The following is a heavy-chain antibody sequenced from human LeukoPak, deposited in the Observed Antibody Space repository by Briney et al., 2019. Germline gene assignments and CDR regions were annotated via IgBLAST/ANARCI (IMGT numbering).Heavy chain of an antibody. CDR3: ARDWGGYGPTSHDY. D-gene: IGHD3-16*01. CDR2: IRSKAYGGTT. J-gene: IGHJ4*02. V-gene: IGHV3-49*03. Sequence: PGGSLRLSCTASGFTFGDYAMSWFRQAPGKGLEWVGFIRSKAYGGTTEYAASVKGSFTISRDDSKSIAYLQMNSLRAEDTAVYYCARDWGGYGPTSHDYWGQGTLVTVSS. CDR1: GFTFGDYA.